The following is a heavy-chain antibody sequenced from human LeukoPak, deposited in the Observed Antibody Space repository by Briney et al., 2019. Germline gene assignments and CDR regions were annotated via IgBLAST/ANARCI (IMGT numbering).Heavy chain of an antibody. D-gene: IGHD2-2*01. CDR1: GFTFSSYA. J-gene: IGHJ6*03. CDR3: ARDGGGRGGIVVVPTAARRGYMDV. Sequence: GSLRLSCAASGFTFSSYAMHWVRQAPGKGLEWVAVISCDGSNKYYADSVKGRFTISRDNSKNTLYLQMNSLRAEDTAVYYCARDGGGRGGIVVVPTAARRGYMDVWGKGTTVTVSS. CDR2: ISCDGSNK. V-gene: IGHV3-30-3*01.